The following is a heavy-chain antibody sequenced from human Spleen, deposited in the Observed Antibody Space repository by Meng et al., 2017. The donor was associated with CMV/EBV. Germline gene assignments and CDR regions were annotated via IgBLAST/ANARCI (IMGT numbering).Heavy chain of an antibody. CDR2: IRSKDNNYAT. Sequence: GESLKISCAASGFNFSGSAMHWVRQASGKGLEWVGRIRSKDNNYATQYAASVKGRFTISRDDSKNTAYLQMNSLKTEDTAVYYCTSHGTAETTDYWGQGTLVTVSS. V-gene: IGHV3-73*01. D-gene: IGHD1-1*01. CDR1: GFNFSGSA. J-gene: IGHJ4*02. CDR3: TSHGTAETTDY.